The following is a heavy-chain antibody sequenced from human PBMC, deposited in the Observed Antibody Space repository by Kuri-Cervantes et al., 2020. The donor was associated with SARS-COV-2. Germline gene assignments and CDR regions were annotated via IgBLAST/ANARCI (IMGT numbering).Heavy chain of an antibody. CDR1: GYTFTGYY. Sequence: SVKVSCKASGYTFTGYYMHWVRQAPGQGLEWMGGIIPIFGTANYAQKFQGRVTITADESTSTAYMELSSLRSEDTAVYYCARGGWSSSPAAAAGSYYYYYMDVWGKGTTVTVSS. J-gene: IGHJ6*03. V-gene: IGHV1-69*13. D-gene: IGHD6-13*01. CDR2: IIPIFGTA. CDR3: ARGGWSSSPAAAAGSYYYYYMDV.